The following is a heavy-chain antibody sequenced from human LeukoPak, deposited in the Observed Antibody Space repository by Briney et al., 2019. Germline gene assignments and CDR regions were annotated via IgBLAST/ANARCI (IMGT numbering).Heavy chain of an antibody. CDR2: INHSGST. CDR1: VGSFSGYY. Sequence: PSETLSLTCAVYVGSFSGYYWSWIRQPPGKGLEWIGEINHSGSTNYNPSLKSRVTISVDTSKNQFSLKLSSVTAADTAVYYCARGHYSNCDSFDYWGQGTLVTVSS. CDR3: ARGHYSNCDSFDY. J-gene: IGHJ4*02. V-gene: IGHV4-34*01. D-gene: IGHD4-11*01.